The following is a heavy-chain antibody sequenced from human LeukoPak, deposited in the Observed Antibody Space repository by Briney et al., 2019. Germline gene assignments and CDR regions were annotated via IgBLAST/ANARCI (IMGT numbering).Heavy chain of an antibody. CDR3: AGTPYSSSWYSLFDY. D-gene: IGHD6-13*01. CDR2: IYYSGST. Sequence: SETLSLTCTVSGGSISSSSYYWGWIRQPPGKGLEWIGSIYYSGSTYYNPSLKSRVTISVDTSKNQFSLKLSSVTAVDTAVYYCAGTPYSSSWYSLFDYWGQGTLVTVSS. V-gene: IGHV4-39*01. CDR1: GGSISSSSYY. J-gene: IGHJ4*02.